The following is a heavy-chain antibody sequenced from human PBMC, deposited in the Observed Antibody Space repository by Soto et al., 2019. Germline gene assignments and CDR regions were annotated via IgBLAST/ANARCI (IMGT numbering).Heavy chain of an antibody. J-gene: IGHJ6*02. CDR1: GYTFTSYG. D-gene: IGHD1-20*01. CDR2: ISAYNGNT. CDR3: ARETRYNWNDHYSGMDV. Sequence: GASVKVSCKASGYTFTSYGISWVRQAPGQGLEWMGWISAYNGNTNYAQKLQGRVTMTTDTSTSTAYMELRSLRSDDTAVYYCARETRYNWNDHYSGMDVWGQGTLVTVS. V-gene: IGHV1-18*01.